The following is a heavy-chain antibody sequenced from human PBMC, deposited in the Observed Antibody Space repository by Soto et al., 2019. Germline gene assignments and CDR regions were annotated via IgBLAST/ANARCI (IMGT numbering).Heavy chain of an antibody. Sequence: PSETLSLTCTVSGGSISSYYWSWIRQPPGKGLEWIGYIYYSGSTNYNPSLKSRVTISVDTSKNQFSLKLTSVTAVDTAVYYCARREIHGPIDYWGEGTLVTVSS. CDR2: IYYSGST. J-gene: IGHJ4*02. D-gene: IGHD1-26*01. CDR3: ARREIHGPIDY. V-gene: IGHV4-59*12. CDR1: GGSISSYY.